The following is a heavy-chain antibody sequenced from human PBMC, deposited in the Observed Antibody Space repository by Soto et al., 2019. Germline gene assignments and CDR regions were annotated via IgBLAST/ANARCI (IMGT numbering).Heavy chain of an antibody. CDR2: TYYRSKWYN. Sequence: SQTLSLTCAISGDSVSSNSAAWNWIRQSPSRGLEWLGRTYYRSKWYNDYAVSVKSRITINPDTSKNQFSLQLNSVTPEDTAVYYCAREIFGVVIRVSARGGGMDVWGQGTTVTVSS. J-gene: IGHJ6*02. V-gene: IGHV6-1*01. CDR3: AREIFGVVIRVSARGGGMDV. D-gene: IGHD3-3*01. CDR1: GDSVSSNSAA.